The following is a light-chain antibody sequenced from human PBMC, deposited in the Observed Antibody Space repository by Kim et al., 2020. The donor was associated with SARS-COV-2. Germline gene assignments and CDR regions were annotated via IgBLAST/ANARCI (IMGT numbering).Light chain of an antibody. CDR3: QQYASYWT. CDR1: ENIDNW. CDR2: KTS. Sequence: DIQMTQSPSTVSASVGDRVTFTCRASENIDNWLAWYQQKAGKGPKLLIYKTSYLKSGVPSRFSGSGFGTEFTLTISSLQPDDFATYYCQQYASYWTFGQGTKVEIK. J-gene: IGKJ1*01. V-gene: IGKV1-5*03.